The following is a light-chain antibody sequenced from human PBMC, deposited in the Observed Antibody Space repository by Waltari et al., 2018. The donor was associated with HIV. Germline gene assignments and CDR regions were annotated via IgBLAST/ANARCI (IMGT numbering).Light chain of an antibody. CDR1: AGVVTRVHC. V-gene: IGLV7-46*01. CDR3: LLSYDGDVV. J-gene: IGLJ2*01. CDR2: DSN. Sequence: QPVVTQEPSLTVSPGGTVIPTCAPSAGVVTRVHCHYWFQQRPGQAPKTLIFDSNNRYSWTPARFTGSFLGGKAALTLTGAQPEDDADYYCLLSYDGDVVFGGGTKLTVL.